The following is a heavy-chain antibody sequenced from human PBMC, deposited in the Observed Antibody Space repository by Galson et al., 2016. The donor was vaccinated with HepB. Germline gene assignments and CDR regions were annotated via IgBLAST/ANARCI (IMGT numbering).Heavy chain of an antibody. D-gene: IGHD3-16*02. CDR2: ISAYNGNT. Sequence: SAAEVKKPGESLKISCKASGYTFTSYGISWVRQAPGQGLEWMGWISAYNGNTNYAQKLQGRVTMTTDTSTSTAYMELRSLRSDAAAVYYCAREDDYIWGSYRTIDYWGQGTLVTVSS. V-gene: IGHV1-18*01. CDR3: AREDDYIWGSYRTIDY. CDR1: GYTFTSYG. J-gene: IGHJ4*02.